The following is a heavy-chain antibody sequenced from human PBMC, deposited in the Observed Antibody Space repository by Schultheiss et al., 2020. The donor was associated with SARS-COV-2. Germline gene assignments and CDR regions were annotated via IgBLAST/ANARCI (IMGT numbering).Heavy chain of an antibody. CDR1: GGSISSYY. CDR3: ARDSSYYGMDV. CDR2: IYYSGST. V-gene: IGHV4-59*12. Sequence: GSLRLSCTVSGGSISSYYWSWIRQPPGKGLEWIGYIYYSGSTNYNPSLKSRVTISVDTSKNQFSLKLSSVTAADTAVYYCARDSSYYGMDVRGQGTTVTVSS. J-gene: IGHJ6*02.